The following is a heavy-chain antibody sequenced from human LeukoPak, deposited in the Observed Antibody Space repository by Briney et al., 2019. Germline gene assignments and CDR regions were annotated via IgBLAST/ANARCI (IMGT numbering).Heavy chain of an antibody. V-gene: IGHV1-18*04. Sequence: VQVSCQASGYTFTSYGISWVRHGPRQGLEWMGWISAYNGNTNYAQKLQGRVTMTTDTSPSTAYMELRSLRSDDTAVYYCARVVYSSIQVWSRAVRAFDIWGQGTMVTVSS. D-gene: IGHD5-18*01. CDR2: ISAYNGNT. J-gene: IGHJ3*02. CDR1: GYTFTSYG. CDR3: ARVVYSSIQVWSRAVRAFDI.